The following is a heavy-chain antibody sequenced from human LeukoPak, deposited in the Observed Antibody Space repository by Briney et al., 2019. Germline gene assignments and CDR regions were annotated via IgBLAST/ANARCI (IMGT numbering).Heavy chain of an antibody. D-gene: IGHD3-22*01. CDR1: GGSISSGGYY. J-gene: IGHJ5*02. V-gene: IGHV4-31*03. CDR3: ARGGHDSSGYYYSWFDP. CDR2: IYYSGST. Sequence: PSETLSLTCTVSGGSISSGGYYWSWIRQHPGKGLEWIGYIYYSGSTYYNPSLKSRVTISVDTSKNQFSLKLSSVTAADTAVYYCARGGHDSSGYYYSWFDPWGQGTLVTVSS.